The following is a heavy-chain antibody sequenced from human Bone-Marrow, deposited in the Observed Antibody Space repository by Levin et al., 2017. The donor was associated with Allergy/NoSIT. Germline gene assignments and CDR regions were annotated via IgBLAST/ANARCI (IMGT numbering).Heavy chain of an antibody. CDR3: ARDLFRNSWAIIDF. J-gene: IGHJ4*02. CDR2: INPNSGDT. V-gene: IGHV1-2*05. D-gene: IGHD1/OR15-1a*01. Sequence: GESLKISCKASGYTFSGYYLHWVRQAPGQGLEWVGQINPNSGDTNYAQKFQGRVTMTRDTSISTAYLELSRLRSDDTDKYYCARDLFRNSWAIIDFWGQGTLVTVSS. CDR1: GYTFSGYY.